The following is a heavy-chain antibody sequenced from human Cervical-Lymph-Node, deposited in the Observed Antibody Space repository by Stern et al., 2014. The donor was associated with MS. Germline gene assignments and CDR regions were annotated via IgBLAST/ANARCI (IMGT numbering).Heavy chain of an antibody. CDR2: INPDGGGT. CDR3: ASPLPYDN. J-gene: IGHJ4*02. CDR1: GNTFSTYS. Sequence: QVQLVESGAEVKKPGASVKISCTASGNTFSTYSIHWVRQAPGKGLVWMGMINPDGGGTTYGQEFRDRVNMTRDTSKSTVYMQLNSLRSEYTAFYYFASPLPYDNWGQGTLVTVSS. V-gene: IGHV1-46*01.